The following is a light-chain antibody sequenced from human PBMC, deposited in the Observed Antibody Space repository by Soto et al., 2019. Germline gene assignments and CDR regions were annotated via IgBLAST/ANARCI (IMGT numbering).Light chain of an antibody. J-gene: IGKJ2*02. CDR1: QSISSN. Sequence: EIVMTQSPATLSVSPGERATLSCRASQSISSNLAWYQQKPGQAPSLLLYGASTRATGIPARFSGIGSGTDFTLTISSLQSEDFAVYYCHQYNNWPPGTFGQGTKLEIK. V-gene: IGKV3-15*01. CDR2: GAS. CDR3: HQYNNWPPGT.